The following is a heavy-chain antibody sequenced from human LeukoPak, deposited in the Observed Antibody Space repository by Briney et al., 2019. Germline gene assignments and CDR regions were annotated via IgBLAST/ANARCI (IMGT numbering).Heavy chain of an antibody. D-gene: IGHD2-2*01. J-gene: IGHJ5*02. CDR2: INPKDGST. V-gene: IGHV1-46*01. Sequence: ASVKVSCKTSGDSFTTYYFHWVRQAPGQGLEWVATINPKDGSTDFAENFRGRVTLTRDTSTTTLYMDLHSLGSADTAVYYCARDRGCTTSSCYRTGLRWFDPWGQGTLVIVSS. CDR3: ARDRGCTTSSCYRTGLRWFDP. CDR1: GDSFTTYY.